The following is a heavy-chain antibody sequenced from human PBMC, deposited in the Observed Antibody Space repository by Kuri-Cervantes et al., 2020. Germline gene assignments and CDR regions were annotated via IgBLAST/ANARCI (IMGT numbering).Heavy chain of an antibody. Sequence: GESLKISCAASGFTFSSYGMHWVRQAPGKGLEWVAVISYDGSNKYYADSVKGRFTISRDNSKNTLYLQMNSLRAEDTAVYYCAKDYYDSSGYYYVPDYWGQGPLVTVSS. V-gene: IGHV3-30*18. J-gene: IGHJ4*02. CDR1: GFTFSSYG. CDR2: ISYDGSNK. CDR3: AKDYYDSSGYYYVPDY. D-gene: IGHD3-22*01.